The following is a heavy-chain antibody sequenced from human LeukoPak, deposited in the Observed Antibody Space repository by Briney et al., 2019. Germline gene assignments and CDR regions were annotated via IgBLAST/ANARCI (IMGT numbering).Heavy chain of an antibody. D-gene: IGHD6-25*01. CDR2: IYYSGSA. J-gene: IGHJ4*02. CDR3: ARAGGVKTAALDLDY. Sequence: PSETLSLTCTASGGSISDYSWSWIRQPPGKGLEWIGNIYYSGSANHNPSLKSRVTISRDTSKNQFSLRLTSVTTADTAVYYCARAGGVKTAALDLDYWGQGTLVTVSS. CDR1: GGSISDYS. V-gene: IGHV4-59*01.